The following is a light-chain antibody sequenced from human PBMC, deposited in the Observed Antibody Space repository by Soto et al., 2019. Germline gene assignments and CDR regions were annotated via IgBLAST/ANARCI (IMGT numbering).Light chain of an antibody. J-gene: IGKJ1*01. CDR3: MQATQFPPT. CDR2: KIS. V-gene: IGKV2-24*01. CDR1: QSLRHSDGNTY. Sequence: DIVMTQTPLSSPVTLGQPASISCRSSQSLRHSDGNTYLSWLQQRPGQPPRLLIYKISSRFSGVPDRFSGSGAGTDFTLKISRVEAEDLGVYYCMQATQFPPTFGQGTKVEIK.